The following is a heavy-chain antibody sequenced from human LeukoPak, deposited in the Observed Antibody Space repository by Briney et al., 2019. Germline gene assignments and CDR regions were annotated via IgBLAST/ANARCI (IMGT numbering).Heavy chain of an antibody. V-gene: IGHV1-46*01. J-gene: IGHJ4*02. CDR1: GYTFTSYY. Sequence: ASVKVSCKASGYTFTSYYMHWVRQAPGQGLEWMGIINPSGGSTKYAQKFQGRVTMTTDTSTSTVYMYLSSLRSEDTAVYYCARVRADDVVGGYCSGNSCPAPLGYWGQGTLVTVSS. CDR2: INPSGGST. CDR3: ARVRADDVVGGYCSGNSCPAPLGY. D-gene: IGHD2-15*01.